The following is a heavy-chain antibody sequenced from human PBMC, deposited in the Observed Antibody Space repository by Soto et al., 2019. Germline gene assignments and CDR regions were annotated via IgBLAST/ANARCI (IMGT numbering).Heavy chain of an antibody. CDR2: ISAYNGNT. V-gene: IGHV1-18*01. CDR1: GYTFTSYC. CDR3: ARIGYCSGGSCYPIYYYYYGMDV. J-gene: IGHJ6*02. Sequence: ASVKVSCKASGYTFTSYCISWVLEAPGQGLEWMGWISAYNGNTNYAQKLQGRVTMTTDTSTSTAYMELRSLRSDDTAVYYCARIGYCSGGSCYPIYYYYYGMDVWGQGTTVTVSS. D-gene: IGHD2-15*01.